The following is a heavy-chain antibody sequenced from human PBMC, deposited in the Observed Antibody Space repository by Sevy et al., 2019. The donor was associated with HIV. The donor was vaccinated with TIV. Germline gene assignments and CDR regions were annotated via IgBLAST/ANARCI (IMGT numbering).Heavy chain of an antibody. CDR2: ISGSGGST. Sequence: GGSLRLSCAASGFTFSSYAMSWVRQAPGKGLEWVSAISGSGGSTYYADSVKGRFTISSDNSKNTLYLQMNSLRAEDTAVYYCAKEDFWSGYYRYRSYFDYWGQGTLVTVSS. D-gene: IGHD3-3*01. CDR3: AKEDFWSGYYRYRSYFDY. CDR1: GFTFSSYA. J-gene: IGHJ4*02. V-gene: IGHV3-23*01.